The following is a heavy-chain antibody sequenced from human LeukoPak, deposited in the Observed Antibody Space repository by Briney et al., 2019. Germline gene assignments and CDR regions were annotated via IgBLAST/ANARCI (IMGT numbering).Heavy chain of an antibody. CDR3: ARIRVGATVDF. CDR2: IDYSGST. D-gene: IGHD1-26*01. V-gene: IGHV4-59*01. CDR1: GGSISGYY. Sequence: SETLSLTCTVSGGSISGYYWSWIRQPPGKGLEWIGFIDYSGSTNYNPSLKSRLTMSVDTSKNQFSLKLSSVTAADTAVYYCARIRVGATVDFWGQGTLVTVSS. J-gene: IGHJ4*02.